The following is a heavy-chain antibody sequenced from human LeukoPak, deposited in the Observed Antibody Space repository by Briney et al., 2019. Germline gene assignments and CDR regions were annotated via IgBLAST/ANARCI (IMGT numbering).Heavy chain of an antibody. V-gene: IGHV3-30*03. CDR2: ISYDGSNK. CDR3: AREGPMDSFDY. J-gene: IGHJ4*02. Sequence: GGSLRLSCAASGFTFSSYGMHWVRQAPGKGLEWVAVISYDGSNKYYADSVKGRFTISRDNSKNTLYLQMNSLRAEDTAVYYCAREGPMDSFDYWGQGTLVTVSS. CDR1: GFTFSSYG. D-gene: IGHD2-8*01.